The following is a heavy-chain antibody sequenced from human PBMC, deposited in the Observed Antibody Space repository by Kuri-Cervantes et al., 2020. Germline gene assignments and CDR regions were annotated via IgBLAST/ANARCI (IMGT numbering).Heavy chain of an antibody. J-gene: IGHJ4*02. CDR1: GFSLSTSGVG. Sequence: SGPTLVKPTQTLTLTCTFSGFSLSTSGVGVGWIRQPPGKALEWLALIYWDDDKRYSPSLESRLTITKDTSKNQVVLTMTNMDPVDTATYYCAHLYYDILTGYYTSFDYWGQGALVTVSS. V-gene: IGHV2-5*02. CDR2: IYWDDDK. D-gene: IGHD3-9*01. CDR3: AHLYYDILTGYYTSFDY.